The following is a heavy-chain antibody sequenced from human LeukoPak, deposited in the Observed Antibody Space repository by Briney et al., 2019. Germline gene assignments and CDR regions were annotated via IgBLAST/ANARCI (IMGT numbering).Heavy chain of an antibody. Sequence: SETLSLTCAVYGGSFSGHYWTWLRQPPGKGLEWIGEINHSGSTNYNPSLKSRVTISVDTSKNQFSLKVSSVTAADTAVYYCARVTPYSSGWYRSNWFDPWGQGTLVTVSS. J-gene: IGHJ5*02. CDR1: GGSFSGHY. D-gene: IGHD6-19*01. CDR2: INHSGST. CDR3: ARVTPYSSGWYRSNWFDP. V-gene: IGHV4-34*01.